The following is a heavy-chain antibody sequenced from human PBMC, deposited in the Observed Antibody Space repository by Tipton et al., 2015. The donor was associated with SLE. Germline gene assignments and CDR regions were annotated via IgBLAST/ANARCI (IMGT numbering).Heavy chain of an antibody. D-gene: IGHD6-19*01. V-gene: IGHV4-59*01. J-gene: IGHJ3*02. CDR2: IYYSGST. Sequence: TLSLTCTVSGGSISSYYWSWIRQPPGKGLEWIGYIYYSGSTNYNPSLQSRVTISVDTSKNQFSLKLSPVTAADTAVYYCARDFTVAGTGAFDIWGQGTMVTVSS. CDR1: GGSISSYY. CDR3: ARDFTVAGTGAFDI.